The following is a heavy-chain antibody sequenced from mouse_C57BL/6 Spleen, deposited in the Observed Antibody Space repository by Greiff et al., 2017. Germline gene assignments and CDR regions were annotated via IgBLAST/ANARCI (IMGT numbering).Heavy chain of an antibody. D-gene: IGHD1-1*01. Sequence: QVQLQQSGAELVRPGTSVKVSCKASGYAFTNYLIEWVKQRPGQGLEWIGVINPGSGGTNYNEKFKGKATLTADKSSSTAYMQLSSLTSEDSAVYFCARAYYYGTGAWFAYWGQGTLVTVAA. CDR2: INPGSGGT. CDR1: GYAFTNYL. J-gene: IGHJ3*01. V-gene: IGHV1-54*01. CDR3: ARAYYYGTGAWFAY.